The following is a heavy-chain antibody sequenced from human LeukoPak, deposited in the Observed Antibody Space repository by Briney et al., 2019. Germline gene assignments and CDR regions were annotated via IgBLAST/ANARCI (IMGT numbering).Heavy chain of an antibody. V-gene: IGHV3-23*01. D-gene: IGHD3-9*01. CDR2: ISGSGGST. Sequence: PGGSLRLSCAASGFTFSSYAMSWVRQAPGKGLEWVSAISGSGGSTYYADSVKGRFTISRDNSKNTLYLQMNSLRAEDTAVYYCATSYDILTGGKKLYPFDYWGQGTLVTVSS. CDR3: ATSYDILTGGKKLYPFDY. J-gene: IGHJ4*02. CDR1: GFTFSSYA.